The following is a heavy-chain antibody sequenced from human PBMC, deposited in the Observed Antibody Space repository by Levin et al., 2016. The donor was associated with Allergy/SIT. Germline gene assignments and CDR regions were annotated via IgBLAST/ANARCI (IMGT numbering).Heavy chain of an antibody. D-gene: IGHD5-18*01. CDR3: AREGSYGSLWNRKGMDV. J-gene: IGHJ6*02. V-gene: IGHV4-34*01. CDR2: INHSGST. Sequence: RQAPGKGLEWIGEINHSGSTNYNPSLKSRVTISVDTSKNQFSLKLSSVTAADTAVYYCAREGSYGSLWNRKGMDVWGQGTTVTVSS.